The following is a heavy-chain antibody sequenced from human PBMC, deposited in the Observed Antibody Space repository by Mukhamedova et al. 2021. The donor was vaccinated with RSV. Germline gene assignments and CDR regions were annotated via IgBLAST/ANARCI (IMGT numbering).Heavy chain of an antibody. CDR3: ARDSYRFNAFDI. V-gene: IGHV3-7*01. Sequence: GLEWVGKIKQEGSEKEEGDSVKGRVTIPRDNAKNSLYLQMNSLRAEDTAVYYCARDSYRFNAFDIWGQGTMVTVSS. CDR2: IKQEGSEK. J-gene: IGHJ3*02. D-gene: IGHD1-26*01.